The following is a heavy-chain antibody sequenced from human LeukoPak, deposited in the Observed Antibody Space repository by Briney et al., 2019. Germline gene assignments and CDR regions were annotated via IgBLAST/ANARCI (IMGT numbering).Heavy chain of an antibody. CDR1: GYSISSGYY. Sequence: KPSETLSLTCTVSGYSISSGYYWSWIRQPPGKGLEWIGEINHSGSTNYNPSLKSRVTISVDTSKNQFSLKLSSVTAADTAVYYCARGSPTHYYGSGVARGSFVYWGQGTLVTVSS. CDR3: ARGSPTHYYGSGVARGSFVY. J-gene: IGHJ4*02. D-gene: IGHD3-10*01. CDR2: INHSGST. V-gene: IGHV4-38-2*02.